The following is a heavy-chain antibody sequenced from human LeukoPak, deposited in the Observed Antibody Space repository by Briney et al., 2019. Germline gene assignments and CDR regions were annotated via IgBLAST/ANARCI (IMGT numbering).Heavy chain of an antibody. CDR1: GGSISSYY. CDR3: ASSGYCSSTSCPYYYGSGSYYPTLDY. J-gene: IGHJ4*02. V-gene: IGHV4-59*06. CDR2: IYYSGST. D-gene: IGHD3-10*01. Sequence: SETLSLTCTVSGGSISSYYWSWIRQPPGKGLEWIGYIYYSGSTYYNPSLKSRVTISVDTSKNQFSLELSSVTAADTAVYYCASSGYCSSTSCPYYYGSGSYYPTLDYWGQGTLVTVSS.